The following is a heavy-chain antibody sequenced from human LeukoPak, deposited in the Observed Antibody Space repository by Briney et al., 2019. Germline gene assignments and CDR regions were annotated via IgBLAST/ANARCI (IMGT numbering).Heavy chain of an antibody. D-gene: IGHD3-16*01. J-gene: IGHJ3*02. V-gene: IGHV1-46*01. Sequence: GASVKVSCKASGYTFTSYYMHWVRQAPGQGLEWMGIINPSGGSTSYAQKFQGRVTMTRDMSTSTVYMELSSLRSEDTAVYYCARESFGGDAFDIWGQGTMVTVSS. CDR3: ARESFGGDAFDI. CDR1: GYTFTSYY. CDR2: INPSGGST.